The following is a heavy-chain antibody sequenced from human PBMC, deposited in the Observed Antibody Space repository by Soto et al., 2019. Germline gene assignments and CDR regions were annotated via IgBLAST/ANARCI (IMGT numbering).Heavy chain of an antibody. D-gene: IGHD1-7*01. CDR1: GGTFSSYA. Sequence: SVKVSCKASGGTFSSYAISWVRQAPGQGLEWMGGIIPIFGTANYAQKFQGRVTITVDKSTSTAYMELSSLRSEDTAVYYCARGSNYRGLNYNWFDPWGQGTLVTVSS. J-gene: IGHJ5*02. CDR2: IIPIFGTA. CDR3: ARGSNYRGLNYNWFDP. V-gene: IGHV1-69*06.